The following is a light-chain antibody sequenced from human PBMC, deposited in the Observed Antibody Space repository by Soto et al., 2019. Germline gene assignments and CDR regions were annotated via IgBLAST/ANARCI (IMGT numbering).Light chain of an antibody. J-gene: IGKJ3*01. V-gene: IGKV3D-7*01. CDR2: GAS. CDR1: LRLSSTY. Sequence: PLGRVTLSSKARLRLSSTYLTWYQQQPGQAPRLLIYGASTRATSIPARFSGCGSGTDFTLTISRLESDDLAIYYCQQRYCWLRAFGPGTKVDIK. CDR3: QQRYCWLRA.